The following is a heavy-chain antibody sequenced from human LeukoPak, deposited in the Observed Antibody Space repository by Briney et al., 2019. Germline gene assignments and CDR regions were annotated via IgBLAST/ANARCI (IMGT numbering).Heavy chain of an antibody. D-gene: IGHD1-26*01. Sequence: GGSLRLSCAASGFTFSSNWMHWVRQAPGEGLVWVSRINEDGSTTNYADSVKGRSTIFRDNAKNTLYLQMNSLRAEDTAVYYCVRDLGGRSGHWGQGTLVTVSS. CDR1: GFTFSSNW. CDR2: INEDGSTT. V-gene: IGHV3-74*01. CDR3: VRDLGGRSGH. J-gene: IGHJ4*02.